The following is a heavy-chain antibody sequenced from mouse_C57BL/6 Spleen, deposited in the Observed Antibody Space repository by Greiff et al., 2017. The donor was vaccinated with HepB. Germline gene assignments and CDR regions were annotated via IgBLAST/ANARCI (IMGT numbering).Heavy chain of an antibody. J-gene: IGHJ3*01. Sequence: DVKLVESGGGLVKPGGSLKLSCAASGFTFSSNAMSWVRQTPEKRLEWVATISDGGSYTYYPDNVKGRFTISRDNAKNNLYLQMSHLKSEDTAMYYCARDLSGPWFAYWGQGTLVTVSA. CDR2: ISDGGSYT. CDR1: GFTFSSNA. D-gene: IGHD2-3*01. V-gene: IGHV5-4*01. CDR3: ARDLSGPWFAY.